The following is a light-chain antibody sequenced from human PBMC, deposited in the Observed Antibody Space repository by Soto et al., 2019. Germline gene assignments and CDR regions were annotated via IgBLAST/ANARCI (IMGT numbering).Light chain of an antibody. V-gene: IGKV3-20*01. CDR2: GAS. CDR3: QQYGSSPRS. CDR1: QSVSSNY. J-gene: IGKJ1*01. Sequence: EIVLTQSPGTLSFSPGETATLSCRASQSVSSNYLAWYQQKPGQAPRLLIYGASSRATGIPDRFSGSGSGTDFTLRISGLEPDDFAVYYCQQYGSSPRSFGQGTKVEIK.